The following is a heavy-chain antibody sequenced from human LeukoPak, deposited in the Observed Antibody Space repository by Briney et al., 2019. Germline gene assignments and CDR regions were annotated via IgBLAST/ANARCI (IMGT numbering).Heavy chain of an antibody. D-gene: IGHD3-3*02. CDR3: VLAEY. CDR2: ISNNGGST. CDR1: GFTFSNYA. Sequence: PGGSLRLSCAASGFTFSNYAMSWVRQASGKGLEWVSVISNNGGSTHYADSVKGRFTISRDNSRYVLYLQMNSLRAEDTAIYYCVLAEYWGQGTLVTVSS. J-gene: IGHJ4*02. V-gene: IGHV3-23*01.